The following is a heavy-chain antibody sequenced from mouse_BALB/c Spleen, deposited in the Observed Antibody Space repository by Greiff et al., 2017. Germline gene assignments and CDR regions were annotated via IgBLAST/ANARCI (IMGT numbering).Heavy chain of an antibody. D-gene: IGHD2-1*01. J-gene: IGHJ3*01. V-gene: IGHV1S137*01. Sequence: QVQLQQSGAELVRPGVSVKISCKGSGYTFTDYAMHWVKQSHAKSLEWIGVISTYYGEASYNQKFKGKATMTVDKSSSTAYMELARLTSEDSAIYYCARSYGNYQAWFAYWGQGTLVTVSA. CDR1: GYTFTDYA. CDR2: ISTYYGEA. CDR3: ARSYGNYQAWFAY.